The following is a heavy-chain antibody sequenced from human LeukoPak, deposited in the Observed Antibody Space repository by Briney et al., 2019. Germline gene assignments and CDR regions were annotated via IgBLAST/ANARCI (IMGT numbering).Heavy chain of an antibody. Sequence: SVKVSCKASGGTFSSYAISWVRQAPGQGLEWMGGIIPIFGTANYAQKFQGRVTITADESTSTAYMELSSLRSEDTAVYYCASLVVPAAHHYYMDVWGKGTTVTVSS. D-gene: IGHD2-2*01. CDR2: IIPIFGTA. J-gene: IGHJ6*03. V-gene: IGHV1-69*13. CDR1: GGTFSSYA. CDR3: ASLVVPAAHHYYMDV.